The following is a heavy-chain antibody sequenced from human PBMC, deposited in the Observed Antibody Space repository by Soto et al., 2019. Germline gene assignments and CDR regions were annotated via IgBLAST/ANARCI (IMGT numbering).Heavy chain of an antibody. J-gene: IGHJ5*02. CDR1: GDSISRGYY. CDR2: IYHSGTT. V-gene: IGHV4-38-2*01. D-gene: IGHD1-1*01. Sequence: PSETLSLTCAVSGDSISRGYYWAWIRQPPGKGLEYIGSIYHSGTTYYNPSLMSRVTISVDTSKKQFSLKLRSVTAADTAVYYCVRDGTKTLRDWFDPWGQGISVTVSS. CDR3: VRDGTKTLRDWFDP.